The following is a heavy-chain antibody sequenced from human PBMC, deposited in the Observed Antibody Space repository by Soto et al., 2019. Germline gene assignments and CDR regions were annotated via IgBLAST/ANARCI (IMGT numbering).Heavy chain of an antibody. J-gene: IGHJ6*02. CDR2: IKRKIDGEKT. CDR3: TTGSVEGV. Sequence: EVQLVESGGGLVKPGGSLRLSCAASGFSFSNAWMNWVRQAPGKGLEWVGRIKRKIDGEKTDYAAPVKGRFTISRDDSKNTLSLQMNSLQADDTAVYYCTTGSVEGVWGQGTTVTVSS. CDR1: GFSFSNAW. V-gene: IGHV3-15*07.